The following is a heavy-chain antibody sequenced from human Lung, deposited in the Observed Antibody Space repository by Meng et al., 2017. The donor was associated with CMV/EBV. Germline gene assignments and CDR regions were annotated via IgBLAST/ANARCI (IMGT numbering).Heavy chain of an antibody. CDR1: AFTFSNYG. Sequence: GGSLRLXXAASAFTFSNYGMSWVRRAPGRGLEWVSGISAGGGSTYYADSVKGRFTVSRDNSKNTLYLQMNSLRAEDTAVYYCAKDWSRYCTSTSCYKPWFDPWGQGTXVTVSS. D-gene: IGHD2-2*01. V-gene: IGHV3-23*01. J-gene: IGHJ5*02. CDR3: AKDWSRYCTSTSCYKPWFDP. CDR2: ISAGGGST.